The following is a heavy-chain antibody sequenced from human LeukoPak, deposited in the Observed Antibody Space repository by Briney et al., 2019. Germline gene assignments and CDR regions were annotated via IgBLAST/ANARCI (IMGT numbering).Heavy chain of an antibody. CDR2: IIPILGVA. CDR3: ATSGSGYDYEY. V-gene: IGHV1-69*02. D-gene: IGHD5-12*01. J-gene: IGHJ4*02. CDR1: GDTFSSYT. Sequence: SVKVSCKASGDTFSSYTISWVRQAPRQGLEWMGRIIPILGVANYAPKSQGRVTITADKSTSTAYMDVSSLRSEDTAVYYCATSGSGYDYEYWGQGTLVTVSS.